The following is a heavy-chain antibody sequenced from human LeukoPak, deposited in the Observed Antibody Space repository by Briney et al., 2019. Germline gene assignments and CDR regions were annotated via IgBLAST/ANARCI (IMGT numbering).Heavy chain of an antibody. CDR2: INPSGGST. J-gene: IGHJ4*02. D-gene: IGHD3-16*01. CDR3: ARDGPVGRLGFDY. CDR1: GYTFTSYY. Sequence: ASVKVSCKASGYTFTSYYMHWVRQAPEQELEWMGIINPSGGSTSYAQKFQGRVTMTRDTSTSTVYMELSSLRSEDAAVYYCARDGPVGRLGFDYWGQGTLVTVSS. V-gene: IGHV1-46*01.